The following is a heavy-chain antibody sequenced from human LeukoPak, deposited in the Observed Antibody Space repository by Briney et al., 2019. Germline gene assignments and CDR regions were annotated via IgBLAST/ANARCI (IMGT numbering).Heavy chain of an antibody. D-gene: IGHD5-18*01. CDR2: INHSGST. CDR3: ARGEDTAMVPFDY. J-gene: IGHJ4*02. Sequence: SSETLSLTCAVYGGYFSGYYWSWIRQPPGKGLEWIGEINHSGSTNYNPSLKSRVTISVDTSKNQFSLKLSSVTAADTAVYYCARGEDTAMVPFDYWGQGTLVTVSS. CDR1: GGYFSGYY. V-gene: IGHV4-34*01.